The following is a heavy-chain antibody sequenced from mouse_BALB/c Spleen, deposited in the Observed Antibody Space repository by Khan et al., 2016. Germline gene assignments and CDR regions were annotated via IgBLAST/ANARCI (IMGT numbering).Heavy chain of an antibody. CDR3: KACDYKAMDY. Sequence: VQLQQSGAELVRSGASVKLSCTASGFNIKDYYMHWVKQRPEQGLEWIGWIDPENGDTEYAPKFQGKATMTADTSSNTAYLQLSSLTSEDTAVYYFKACDYKAMDYWGQGTSVTVSS. CDR2: IDPENGDT. J-gene: IGHJ4*01. CDR1: GFNIKDYY. V-gene: IGHV14-4*02.